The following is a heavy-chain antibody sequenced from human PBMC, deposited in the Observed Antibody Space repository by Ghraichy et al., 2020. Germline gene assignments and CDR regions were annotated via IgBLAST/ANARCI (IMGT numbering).Heavy chain of an antibody. V-gene: IGHV1-2*02. CDR3: ARVPLYDSGRYYNEYYFDY. D-gene: IGHD3-10*01. CDR1: GYTFTGYY. Sequence: ASVKVSCKTTGYTFTGYYIHWVRQAPGQGLEWMGWINPNSGRTNYAQKFQGRVTMTRDTSISSAYMELSRLRSDDTAVYYCARVPLYDSGRYYNEYYFDYWGQGTLVTVSS. J-gene: IGHJ4*02. CDR2: INPNSGRT.